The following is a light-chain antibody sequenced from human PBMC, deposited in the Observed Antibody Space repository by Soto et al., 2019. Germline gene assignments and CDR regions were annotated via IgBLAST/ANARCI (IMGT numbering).Light chain of an antibody. V-gene: IGKV1-9*01. CDR1: QGISSY. J-gene: IGKJ3*01. CDR3: QQLNSYPLFT. Sequence: DIQLTQSPSFLSASVGDRVTITCRASQGISSYLAWYQQKPGKAPKLLIYAASTLQSGVPSRFSGCGSGTEFTLTISSLQPEDFATYYCQQLNSYPLFTFGPGTKVDIK. CDR2: AAS.